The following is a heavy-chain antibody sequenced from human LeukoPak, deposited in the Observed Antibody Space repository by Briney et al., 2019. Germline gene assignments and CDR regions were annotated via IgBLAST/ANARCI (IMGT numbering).Heavy chain of an antibody. CDR3: ARDRGISGYSYGALDY. CDR1: GYTFTGYY. CDR2: INPNSGGT. J-gene: IGHJ4*02. D-gene: IGHD5-18*01. V-gene: IGHV1-2*02. Sequence: ASVKVSCKASGYTFTGYYMHWVRQAPGRGLEWMGWINPNSGGTNYAQKFQGRVTMTRDTSISTAYMELSRLRSDDTAVYYCARDRGISGYSYGALDYWGQGTLVTVSS.